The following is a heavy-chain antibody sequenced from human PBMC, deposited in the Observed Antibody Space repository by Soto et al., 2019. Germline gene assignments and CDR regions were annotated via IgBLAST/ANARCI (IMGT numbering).Heavy chain of an antibody. CDR3: ARATFIRKGYYDATDYYCFDS. CDR2: IYYSGST. Sequence: THSHTDTVAGGSISSGGFSWSWIQQSPGKGLECIGYIYYSGSTYYNPSLKSRVAISVDRSKNEFSLSLSSVTAADTAVYYCARATFIRKGYYDATDYYCFDSWGQGTLVTVSS. D-gene: IGHD3-22*01. J-gene: IGHJ4*02. V-gene: IGHV4-30-2*06. CDR1: GGSISSGGFS.